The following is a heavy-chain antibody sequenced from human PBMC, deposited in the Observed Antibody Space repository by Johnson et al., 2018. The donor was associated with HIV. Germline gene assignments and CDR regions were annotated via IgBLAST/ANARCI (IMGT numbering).Heavy chain of an antibody. Sequence: VQLVESGGGVVQPGRSLRVSCAASGFTFTNYAMTWVRQAPGKGLEWVSGISGSGDNTHYAESVKGRFTISRDNSKNTLYLEMISLRAEDTAVYYCARVGLVGGKEGVGAFDIWGQGTVVTVSS. CDR2: ISGSGDNT. D-gene: IGHD1-26*01. CDR3: ARVGLVGGKEGVGAFDI. CDR1: GFTFTNYA. J-gene: IGHJ3*02. V-gene: IGHV3-23*04.